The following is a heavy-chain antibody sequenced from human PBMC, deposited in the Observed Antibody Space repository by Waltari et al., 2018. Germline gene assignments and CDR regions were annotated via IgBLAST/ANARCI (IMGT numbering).Heavy chain of an antibody. CDR1: GFTFSSYE. CDR3: ARDGLAGTYDY. CDR2: ISSSGSTI. Sequence: EVQPVESGGGLVQPGGSLRLSCAASGFTFSSYEMNWVRQAPGKGLEWVSYISSSGSTIYYADSVKGRFTISRDNAKNSLYLQMNSLRAEDTAVYYCARDGLAGTYDYWGQGTLVTVSS. D-gene: IGHD1-1*01. V-gene: IGHV3-48*03. J-gene: IGHJ4*02.